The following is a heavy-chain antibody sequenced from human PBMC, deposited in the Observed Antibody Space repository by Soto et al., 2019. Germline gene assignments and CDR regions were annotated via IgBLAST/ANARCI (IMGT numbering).Heavy chain of an antibody. D-gene: IGHD6-19*01. CDR2: ISIDGRST. Sequence: EVQLLESGGGLVQSGGSLRLSCAASGFTFSSYWMFWVRQAPGQGLVWVSRISIDGRSTNYADSVKGRFTISRDNAKNTLYLQMTRLRAEDTAVYYCARAPYQQWYSMDVWRQGMTVAVSS. CDR3: ARAPYQQWYSMDV. V-gene: IGHV3-74*01. J-gene: IGHJ6*02. CDR1: GFTFSSYW.